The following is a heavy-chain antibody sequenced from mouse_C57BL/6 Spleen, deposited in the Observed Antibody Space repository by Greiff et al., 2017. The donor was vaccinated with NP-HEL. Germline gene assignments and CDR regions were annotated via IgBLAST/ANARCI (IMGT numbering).Heavy chain of an antibody. V-gene: IGHV1-26*01. CDR3: ADYDYDGFAY. J-gene: IGHJ3*01. CDR1: GYTFTDYY. CDR2: INPNNGGT. D-gene: IGHD2-4*01. Sequence: VQLQQSGPELVKPGASVKISCKASGYTFTDYYMNWVKQSHGKSLEWIGDINPNNGGTSYNQKFKGKATLTVDKSSSTAYMELRSLTSEDSAVYYCADYDYDGFAYWGQGTLVTVSA.